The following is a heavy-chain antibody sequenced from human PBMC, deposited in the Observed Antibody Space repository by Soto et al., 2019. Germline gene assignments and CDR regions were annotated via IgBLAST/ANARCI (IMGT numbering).Heavy chain of an antibody. J-gene: IGHJ6*02. Sequence: QVQLVESGGSVVQPGRSLRLSCAASGFTFSSYGMHWVRQAPGKGLEWVAVIWYDGSNKYYADSVKGRFTISRDNSKNTLYLQMNSLRAEDTAVYYCAREWLEPSSGYYYGMDVWGQGTTVTVSS. CDR3: AREWLEPSSGYYYGMDV. CDR1: GFTFSSYG. CDR2: IWYDGSNK. D-gene: IGHD6-19*01. V-gene: IGHV3-33*01.